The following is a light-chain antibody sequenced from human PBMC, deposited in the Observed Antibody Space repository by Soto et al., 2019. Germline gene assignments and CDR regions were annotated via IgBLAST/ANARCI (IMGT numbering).Light chain of an antibody. CDR3: HHTYSARHT. J-gene: IGKJ2*01. Sequence: DVQLTQSPSSLSASVGDRVTITCRASQSISDYLNWYQHMSGKAPKLLIYSASSVQSGVPSRFSGSGSGTHFTLTVSSLQPEDFATYYCHHTYSARHTFGQGTRLEI. V-gene: IGKV1-39*01. CDR2: SAS. CDR1: QSISDY.